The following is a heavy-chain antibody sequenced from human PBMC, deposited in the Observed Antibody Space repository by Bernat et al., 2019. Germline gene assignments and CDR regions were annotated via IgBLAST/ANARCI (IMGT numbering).Heavy chain of an antibody. CDR3: ARGSYAARAFDI. CDR2: INTDGRST. D-gene: IGHD4-17*01. V-gene: IGHV3-74*01. J-gene: IGHJ3*02. Sequence: EVHLVESGGGLVQPGGSLRLSCAASGFTFSRYWMHWVRQAPGMGLVWVSRINTDGRSTGHADSVKGRFTVSRDNAKNTLYLQMSSLRAEDTAVYYCARGSYAARAFDIWGQGTMVTVSS. CDR1: GFTFSRYW.